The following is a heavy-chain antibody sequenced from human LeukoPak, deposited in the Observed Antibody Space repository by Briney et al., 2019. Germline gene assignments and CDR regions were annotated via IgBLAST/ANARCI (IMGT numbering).Heavy chain of an antibody. CDR3: AKGKQYLEWLPDS. D-gene: IGHD3-3*01. V-gene: IGHV3-23*01. CDR1: XFSXNXYA. J-gene: IGHJ4*02. Sequence: GSXXLXCXAXXFSXNXYAMSWIRQAPGKGLTWVSLVSPAYGRTYYADSVKGRFTISRDNSNNMLSLYMSSLRADDTAVYYCAKGKQYLEWLPDSWGQGTLVTVSS. CDR2: VSPAYGRT.